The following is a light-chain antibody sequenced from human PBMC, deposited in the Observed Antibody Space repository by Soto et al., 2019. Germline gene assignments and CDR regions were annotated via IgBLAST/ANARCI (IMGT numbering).Light chain of an antibody. V-gene: IGLV2-8*01. CDR3: SSYAGSSVV. J-gene: IGLJ2*01. CDR2: GVS. CDR1: SSDVGSYNL. Sequence: QSVLTQPPSASGSPGQSVTISCIGTSSDVGSYNLVSWHQQHPGKAPKVMIYGVSQRPSGVPDRFSGSKSGNTASLTVSGLQAEDEADYYCSSYAGSSVVFGAGTKLTVL.